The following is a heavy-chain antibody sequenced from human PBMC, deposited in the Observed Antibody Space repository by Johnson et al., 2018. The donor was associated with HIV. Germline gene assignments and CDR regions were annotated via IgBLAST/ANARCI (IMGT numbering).Heavy chain of an antibody. CDR3: ARDPDPFREYHGDAFDI. V-gene: IGHV3-30*04. CDR2: ISYDGSNQ. CDR1: GFSFSSYA. Sequence: QVQLVESGGGVVQPGRSLRLSCAASGFSFSSYAMHWVRQAPGQGLEWVAVISYDGSNQYYADSVKGRFTLSRDNSKNTLYVQMNSLRGEDTAVYYCARDPDPFREYHGDAFDIWGQGTVVTVSS. D-gene: IGHD3-10*01. J-gene: IGHJ3*02.